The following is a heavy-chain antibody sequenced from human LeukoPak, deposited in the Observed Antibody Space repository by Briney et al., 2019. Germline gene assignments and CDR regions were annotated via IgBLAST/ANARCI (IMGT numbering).Heavy chain of an antibody. Sequence: GGSLRLSCAVSGFTFSSYAMSWVRQAPGKGLEWVSAISGSGGSTYYADSVKGRFTISRGNSKNTLYLQMSSLRAEDTAVYYCAKLGVYYYDSSGYFFWGQGTMVTVSP. CDR2: ISGSGGST. J-gene: IGHJ3*01. CDR1: GFTFSSYA. CDR3: AKLGVYYYDSSGYFF. D-gene: IGHD3-22*01. V-gene: IGHV3-23*01.